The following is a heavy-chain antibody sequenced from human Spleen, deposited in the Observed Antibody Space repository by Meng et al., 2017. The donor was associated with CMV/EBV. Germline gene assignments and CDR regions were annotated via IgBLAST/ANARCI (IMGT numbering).Heavy chain of an antibody. Sequence: GGCLRLSCAPSGFTFNTYMMNWVRQAPGKGLEWVSAINSKSQYIYYADSVKGRFTISRDNAKNSLYLHMNSLRVDDTAVYYCATKARDYAAKGDFYYFDYWGQGTLVTVSS. V-gene: IGHV3-21*01. CDR1: GFTFNTYM. D-gene: IGHD4/OR15-4a*01. J-gene: IGHJ4*02. CDR2: INSKSQYI. CDR3: ATKARDYAAKGDFYYFDY.